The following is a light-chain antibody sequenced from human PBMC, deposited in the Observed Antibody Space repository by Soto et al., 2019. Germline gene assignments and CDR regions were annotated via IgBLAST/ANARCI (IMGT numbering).Light chain of an antibody. Sequence: DIQMTQSPSSLSASVGDRVTITCRASQGIRNDLGWYQQKPGEVPRRLIYVGSILQSGVPSRFSGSGSGTEFTLTINSLQPEDFAAYYCLQHNTFPWTFGQGTKVEIK. V-gene: IGKV1-17*01. CDR2: VGS. CDR1: QGIRND. J-gene: IGKJ1*01. CDR3: LQHNTFPWT.